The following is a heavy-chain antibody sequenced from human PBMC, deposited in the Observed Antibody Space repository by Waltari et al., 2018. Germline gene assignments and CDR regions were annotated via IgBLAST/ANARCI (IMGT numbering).Heavy chain of an antibody. J-gene: IGHJ4*02. CDR1: GGSISNDLYY. CDR2: IYHRGTT. V-gene: IGHV4-39*07. Sequence: QLQLQESGPGLVKSSETLSLTCTVSGGSISNDLYYWGWIRQSPGRGLEWIGSIYHRGTTYYNPSLQSRVTISVDTSKSQFSLKLTSVTSADTAVYYCARDRSWYEVFVYWGQGTLVTVSS. CDR3: ARDRSWYEVFVY. D-gene: IGHD6-13*01.